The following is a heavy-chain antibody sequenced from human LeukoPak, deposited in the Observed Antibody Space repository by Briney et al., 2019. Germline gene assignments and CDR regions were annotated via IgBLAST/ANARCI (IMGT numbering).Heavy chain of an antibody. CDR1: GGSFSGYY. V-gene: IGHV4-34*01. J-gene: IGHJ4*02. CDR2: INHSGST. D-gene: IGHD6-13*01. CDR3: ARVGRGSWYPPGSSPFDY. Sequence: SETLSLTCAVYGGSFSGYYWSWIRQPPGKGLEWIGEINHSGSTNYNPSLKSRVTISVDTSKNQFSLKLSSVTAADTAVYYCARVGRGSWYPPGSSPFDYWGQGTLVTVSS.